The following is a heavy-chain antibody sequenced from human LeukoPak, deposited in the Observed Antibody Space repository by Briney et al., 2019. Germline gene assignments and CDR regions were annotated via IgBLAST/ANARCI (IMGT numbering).Heavy chain of an antibody. CDR3: ARGSPRNKVVAARYGYNWFDP. J-gene: IGHJ5*02. D-gene: IGHD2-15*01. CDR2: IYYTGST. CDR1: GGSISSSSYY. Sequence: SETLSLTCTVSGGSISSSSYYWGWIRQPPGKGLEWIGSIYYTGSTYYNPSLKSRVTISVDTSKNQFSLKLSSVTAADTAVYYCARGSPRNKVVAARYGYNWFDPWGQGTLVTVSS. V-gene: IGHV4-39*07.